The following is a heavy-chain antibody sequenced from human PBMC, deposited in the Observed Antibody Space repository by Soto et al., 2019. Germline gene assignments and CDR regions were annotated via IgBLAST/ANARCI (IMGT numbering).Heavy chain of an antibody. V-gene: IGHV3-23*01. CDR2: ISGSGGST. CDR3: AKGSITIFGVVHTPNYYYYGMDV. Sequence: GGSLRLSCAASGFTFSSYAMSWVRQAPGKGLEWVSAISGSGGSTYYADSVKGRFTISRDNSKNTLYLQMNSLRAEDTAVYYCAKGSITIFGVVHTPNYYYYGMDVWGQGTTVTLSS. J-gene: IGHJ6*02. CDR1: GFTFSSYA. D-gene: IGHD3-3*01.